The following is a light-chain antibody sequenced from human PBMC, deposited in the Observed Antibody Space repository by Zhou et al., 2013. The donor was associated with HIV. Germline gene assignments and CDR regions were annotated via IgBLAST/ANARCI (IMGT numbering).Light chain of an antibody. Sequence: EIVLTQSPATLSLSPGESGTLSCRASQSISSSLAWYQQKPGQAPRLLIYGASSRATGIPARFSGSGSGTDFTLTISRLEPEDFAVYYCQQYGSSPFFGGGTKVEIK. CDR1: QSISSS. V-gene: IGKV3-20*01. J-gene: IGKJ4*01. CDR3: QQYGSSPF. CDR2: GAS.